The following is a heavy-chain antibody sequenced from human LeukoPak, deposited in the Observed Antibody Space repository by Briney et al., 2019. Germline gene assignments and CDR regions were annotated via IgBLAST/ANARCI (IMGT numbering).Heavy chain of an antibody. Sequence: SETLSLTCTVSGGSLSSYYWSWIRQPPGKGLEWIGSIYYSGSTYYNPSLKSRVTISVDTSKNQFSLKLSSVTAADTAVYYCAREQVWAYGSGGEFDYWGQGTLVTVSS. D-gene: IGHD3-10*01. V-gene: IGHV4-59*12. CDR3: AREQVWAYGSGGEFDY. CDR2: IYYSGST. J-gene: IGHJ4*02. CDR1: GGSLSSYY.